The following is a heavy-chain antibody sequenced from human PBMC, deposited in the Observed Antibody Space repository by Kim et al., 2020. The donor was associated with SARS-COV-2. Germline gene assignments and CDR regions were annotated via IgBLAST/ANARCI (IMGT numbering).Heavy chain of an antibody. CDR3: ERRGYSSGWLPFDP. CDR1: GCSISSSNW. Sequence: SETLSLTCAVSGCSISSSNWWSLVRQPPGKGLELVGESYHSGRTNYNPSLKSRVTISVDKSKNQFSLKLSSVTAADTAVYYCERRGYSSGWLPFDPWGQGTLVTVSS. J-gene: IGHJ5*02. V-gene: IGHV4-4*02. D-gene: IGHD6-19*01. CDR2: SYHSGRT.